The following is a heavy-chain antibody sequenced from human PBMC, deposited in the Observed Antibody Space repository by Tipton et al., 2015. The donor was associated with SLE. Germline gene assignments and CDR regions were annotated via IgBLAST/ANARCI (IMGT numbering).Heavy chain of an antibody. J-gene: IGHJ4*02. D-gene: IGHD1-26*01. Sequence: GSLRLSCGAPGFTLSSYWMYWVRQAPGKGLVWVSRISSDGSITSYADSVKGRFTISRDNAKNTLYLQMNSLRAEDTAVFYCARAHEVGDSDFDYWGQGTLVTVSS. CDR2: ISSDGSIT. V-gene: IGHV3-74*01. CDR1: GFTLSSYW. CDR3: ARAHEVGDSDFDY.